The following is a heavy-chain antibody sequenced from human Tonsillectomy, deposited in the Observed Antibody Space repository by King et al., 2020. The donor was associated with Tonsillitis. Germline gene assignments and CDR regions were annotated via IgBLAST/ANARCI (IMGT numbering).Heavy chain of an antibody. CDR2: ISYEGSNK. CDR1: GFTFSSYG. Sequence: HVQLVESGGGVVQPGRSLRLSCAASGFTFSSYGMHWVRQAPGKGLEWVAVISYEGSNKYYADSVKGRFTISRDNSKNTLYLQMNSLRAEDTAVYYCAKGVDFWSGYYVGDWFDPWGQGTLVTVSS. D-gene: IGHD3-3*01. CDR3: AKGVDFWSGYYVGDWFDP. J-gene: IGHJ5*02. V-gene: IGHV3-30*18.